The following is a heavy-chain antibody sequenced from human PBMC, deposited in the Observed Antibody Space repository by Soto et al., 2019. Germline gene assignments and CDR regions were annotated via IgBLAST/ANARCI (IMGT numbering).Heavy chain of an antibody. CDR1: GFTFSSYA. CDR3: AKEMKGPGGVIVNDYFDY. J-gene: IGHJ4*02. V-gene: IGHV3-23*01. CDR2: ISGSGGST. Sequence: GGSLRLSCAASGFTFSSYAMSWVRQAPGKGLEWVSAISGSGGSTYYADSVKGRFTISRDNSKNTLYLQMNSLRAEDTAVYYCAKEMKGPGGVIVNDYFDYWGQGTLVTVSS. D-gene: IGHD3-16*02.